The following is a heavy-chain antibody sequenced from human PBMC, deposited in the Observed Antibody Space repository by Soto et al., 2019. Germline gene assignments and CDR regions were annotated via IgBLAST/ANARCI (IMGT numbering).Heavy chain of an antibody. CDR3: TRDGDYGYSLAY. V-gene: IGHV4-4*02. D-gene: IGHD2-21*01. CDR2: ISHSGSP. CDR1: GASISNGKW. J-gene: IGHJ4*02. Sequence: QVQLQESGPGLVKPSETLTLTCVVSGASISNGKWWSWVRQPPGKGLEWIGEISHSGSPNANPPPRXXSTIDVDKSKNQFSLKFSVTAADTAMYYCTRDGDYGYSLAYWGQGTLVTVSS.